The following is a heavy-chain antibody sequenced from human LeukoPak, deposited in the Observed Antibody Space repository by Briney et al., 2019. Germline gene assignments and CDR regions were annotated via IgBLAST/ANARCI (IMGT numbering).Heavy chain of an antibody. CDR1: GFTFSSYA. V-gene: IGHV3-64D*09. J-gene: IGHJ3*02. D-gene: IGHD3-10*01. Sequence: GGSLRLSCSASGFTFSSYAMHWVRQAPGKGLEYVSAISSNGGSTYYADSVKGRFTTSRDNSKNTLYLQMSSLRAEDTAVYYCVKDGTRITMVRGALRAFDIWGQGTMVTVSS. CDR3: VKDGTRITMVRGALRAFDI. CDR2: ISSNGGST.